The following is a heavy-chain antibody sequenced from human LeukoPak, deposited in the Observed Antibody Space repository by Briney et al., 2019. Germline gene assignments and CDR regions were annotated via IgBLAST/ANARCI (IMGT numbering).Heavy chain of an antibody. CDR2: INPNSGGT. D-gene: IGHD2-21*02. CDR1: GYTFTAYY. V-gene: IGHV1-2*06. J-gene: IGHJ3*02. CDR3: ARGLSVVTAIGAFDI. Sequence: ASVKVSCKGSGYTFTAYYLHWVRQAPGQGLEWMGRINPNSGGTNFAQKFQGRVSMTRDKSISTAYMEVSRLRSDDTAVYYCARGLSVVTAIGAFDIWGQGTMVTVSS.